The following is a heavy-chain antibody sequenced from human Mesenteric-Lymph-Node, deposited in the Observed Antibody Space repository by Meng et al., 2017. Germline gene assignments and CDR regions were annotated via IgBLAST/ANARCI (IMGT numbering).Heavy chain of an antibody. CDR1: GVSTRSSMW. CDR3: ARSRLARFDY. J-gene: IGHJ4*02. V-gene: IGHV4-4*02. D-gene: IGHD3-9*01. CDR2: IYHTGST. Sequence: HLQASGQGLGSSSGASPLYSLASGVSTRSSMWWSWPRQLQRTWLEWIWEIYHTGSTHYRPSLMSRVTKSVDKSTMQLSLKITSVTAEDTAVYYCARSRLARFDYWGQGTLVTVSS.